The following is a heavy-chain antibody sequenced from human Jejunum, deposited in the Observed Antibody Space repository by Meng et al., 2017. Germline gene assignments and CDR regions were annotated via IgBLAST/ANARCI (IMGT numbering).Heavy chain of an antibody. CDR1: GFSFSRYW. J-gene: IGHJ6*02. CDR2: IKQDGSEK. Sequence: GESLKISCAASGFSFSRYWMSWVRQAPGKGLEWVANIKQDGSEKYYVDSVKGRFTISRDNAKNSLYLQMNSLRVEDTAVYYCARDSRDIVVIPSAPKYYYNFGMDVWGQGTMVTVSS. V-gene: IGHV3-7*01. D-gene: IGHD2-2*01. CDR3: ARDSRDIVVIPSAPKYYYNFGMDV.